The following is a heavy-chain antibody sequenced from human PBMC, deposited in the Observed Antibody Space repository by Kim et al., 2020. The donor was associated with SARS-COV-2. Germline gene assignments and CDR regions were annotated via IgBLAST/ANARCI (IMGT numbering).Heavy chain of an antibody. CDR3: ARDSSGWYLDY. J-gene: IGHJ4*02. CDR2: ISYDGSNK. Sequence: GGSLRLSCAASGFTFSSYAMHWVRQAPGKGLEWVAVISYDGSNKYYADSVKGRFTISRDNSKNTLYLQMNSRRAEDTAVYYCARDSSGWYLDYWGQGTLVTVSS. V-gene: IGHV3-30*04. D-gene: IGHD6-19*01. CDR1: GFTFSSYA.